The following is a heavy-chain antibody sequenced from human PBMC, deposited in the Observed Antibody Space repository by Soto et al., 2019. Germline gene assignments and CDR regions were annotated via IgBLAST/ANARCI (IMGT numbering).Heavy chain of an antibody. D-gene: IGHD5-18*01. V-gene: IGHV4-39*01. Sequence: SETLSLTCTVSGGSISSSSYYWRWIRQPPWKGLEWIGSIYYSGSTYYNPSLKSRVTISVDTSKNQFSLKLSSVTAADTAVYYCARMVGYSYGPYYYYGMDVWGQGTTVTVSS. J-gene: IGHJ6*02. CDR3: ARMVGYSYGPYYYYGMDV. CDR2: IYYSGST. CDR1: GGSISSSSYY.